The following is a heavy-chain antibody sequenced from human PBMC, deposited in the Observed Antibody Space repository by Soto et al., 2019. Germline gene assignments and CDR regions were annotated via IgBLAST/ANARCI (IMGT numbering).Heavy chain of an antibody. D-gene: IGHD2-2*01. CDR1: GGSFSGYY. Sequence: QVQLQQWGAGLLKPSETLSLTCADYGGSFSGYYWSWIRQPPGKGLEWIGEINHSGSTNYNPSLKSRVTISVDTSKNQFSLKLSSVTAADTAVYYCARRRCSSTSCYASWFDPWGQGTLVTVSS. J-gene: IGHJ5*02. CDR2: INHSGST. CDR3: ARRRCSSTSCYASWFDP. V-gene: IGHV4-34*01.